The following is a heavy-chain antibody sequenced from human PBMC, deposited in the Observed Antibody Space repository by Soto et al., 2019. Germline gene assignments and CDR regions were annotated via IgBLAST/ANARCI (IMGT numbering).Heavy chain of an antibody. CDR3: VRLLWFGELT. J-gene: IGHJ4*02. V-gene: IGHV2-5*02. CDR2: IYWDGVK. CDR1: GFSLSTSGVG. D-gene: IGHD3-10*01. Sequence: QITLKESGPTLVKPTQTLTLTCTISGFSLSTSGVGVGWIRQPPGKALDWLALIYWDGVKRYSPSLKSRLTIPKDTSKNQVVLTMTNMDPVDTATYYCVRLLWFGELTWGQGTLVTVSS.